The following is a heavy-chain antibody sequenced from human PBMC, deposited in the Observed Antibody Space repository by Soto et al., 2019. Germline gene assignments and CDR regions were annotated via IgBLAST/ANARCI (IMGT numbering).Heavy chain of an antibody. CDR2: IYYSGST. D-gene: IGHD3-10*01. Sequence: QVQLQESGPGLVKPSQTLSLTCTVSGGSISSGGYYWSWLRQHPGKGLEWIGYIYYSGSTYYNPSLKRRVTRSVDTSKKQFSLKLSYVTAADTAVYYCARTMVRGVPSRYYYYYYGMDVWGQVTKVTVSS. J-gene: IGHJ6*02. CDR3: ARTMVRGVPSRYYYYYYGMDV. V-gene: IGHV4-31*03. CDR1: GGSISSGGYY.